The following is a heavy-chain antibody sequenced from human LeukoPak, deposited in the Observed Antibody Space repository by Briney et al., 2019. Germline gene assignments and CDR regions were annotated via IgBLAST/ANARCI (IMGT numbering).Heavy chain of an antibody. D-gene: IGHD4-17*01. J-gene: IGHJ4*02. V-gene: IGHV1-2*02. CDR3: AREDYGDYGIPADY. CDR1: GYTFTGYY. Sequence: GASVKVSCKASGYTFTGYYMHWVRQAPGQGLEWMGWINPNSGGTNYAQKFQGRVTMTRDTSISTAYMELSRLRSDDTAVYYCAREDYGDYGIPADYWGQGTLVTVSS. CDR2: INPNSGGT.